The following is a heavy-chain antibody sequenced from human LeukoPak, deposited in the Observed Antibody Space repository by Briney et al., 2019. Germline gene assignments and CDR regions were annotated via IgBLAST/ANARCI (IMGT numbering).Heavy chain of an antibody. Sequence: GGSLRLSCAASGFTFDDYAMHWVRQGPGKGLEWVSGISWNSGSIAYADSVKGRFTISRDNAKNSLYLQMNSLRAEDTALYYCAKGLGGYSYGYAYWGQGTLVTVSS. D-gene: IGHD5-18*01. CDR1: GFTFDDYA. CDR3: AKGLGGYSYGYAY. V-gene: IGHV3-9*01. CDR2: ISWNSGSI. J-gene: IGHJ4*02.